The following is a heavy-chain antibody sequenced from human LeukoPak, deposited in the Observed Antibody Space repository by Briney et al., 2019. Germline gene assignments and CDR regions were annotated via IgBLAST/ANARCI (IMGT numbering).Heavy chain of an antibody. D-gene: IGHD3-10*01. Sequence: GESLKISCKGSGYSFTSYWIGWVRQMPGKGLEWMGIIYPGDSDTRYSPSFQGQVTISADKSISTAYLQWSSLKASDTAMCYCARLTPNVLLWFGESELWFDPWGQGTLVTVSS. CDR3: ARLTPNVLLWFGESELWFDP. CDR1: GYSFTSYW. J-gene: IGHJ5*02. V-gene: IGHV5-51*01. CDR2: IYPGDSDT.